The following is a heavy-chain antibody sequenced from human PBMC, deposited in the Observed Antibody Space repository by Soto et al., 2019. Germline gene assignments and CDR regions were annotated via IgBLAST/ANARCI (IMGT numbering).Heavy chain of an antibody. CDR2: ISAYNGNA. Sequence: ASVKVSCKASGYTFTSYGISWVRQAPGQGLEWMGWISAYNGNANYAQKLQGRVTMTTDTSTSTAYMELRSLRSDDTAVYYCAREGYSSSPDWFDPWGQGTLVTVSS. D-gene: IGHD6-13*01. J-gene: IGHJ5*02. V-gene: IGHV1-18*01. CDR3: AREGYSSSPDWFDP. CDR1: GYTFTSYG.